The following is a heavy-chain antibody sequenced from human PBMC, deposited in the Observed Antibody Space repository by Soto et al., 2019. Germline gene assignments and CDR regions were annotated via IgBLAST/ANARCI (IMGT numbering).Heavy chain of an antibody. CDR3: ARGLFSSYYDSSGSDY. Sequence: PGGSLRLSCAASGFTFSSYSMNWVRQAPGKGLEWVSYISSSSSTIYYADSVKGRFTISRDNAKNSLYLQMNSLRDEDTAVYYCARGLFSSYYDSSGSDYWGQGTLVTVSS. CDR2: ISSSSSTI. V-gene: IGHV3-48*02. D-gene: IGHD3-22*01. CDR1: GFTFSSYS. J-gene: IGHJ4*02.